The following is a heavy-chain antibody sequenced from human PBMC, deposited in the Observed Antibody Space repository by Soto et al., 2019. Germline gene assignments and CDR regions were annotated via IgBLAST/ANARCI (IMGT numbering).Heavy chain of an antibody. Sequence: SVKVSFKASGGTFSSYAISWVRQAPGQGLEWMGGIIPIFGTANYAQKFQGRVTITADESTSTAYMELSSLRSEDTAVYYCARAGYYYDSKPSNYYGMDVWGQGTTVTVSS. D-gene: IGHD3-22*01. V-gene: IGHV1-69*13. CDR1: GGTFSSYA. CDR2: IIPIFGTA. J-gene: IGHJ6*02. CDR3: ARAGYYYDSKPSNYYGMDV.